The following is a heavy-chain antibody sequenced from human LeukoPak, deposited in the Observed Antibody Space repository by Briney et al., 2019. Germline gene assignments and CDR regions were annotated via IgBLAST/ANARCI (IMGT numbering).Heavy chain of an antibody. CDR2: ISSSSSYI. V-gene: IGHV3-21*01. CDR1: GFTFSSYS. CDR3: ARDRGYSYGFDY. Sequence: GGSLRLFCAASGFTFSSYSMNWVRQAPGKGLEWVSSISSSSSYIYYADSVKGRFTISRDNAKNSLYLQMNSLRAEDTAVYYCARDRGYSYGFDYWGQGTLVTVSS. D-gene: IGHD5-18*01. J-gene: IGHJ4*02.